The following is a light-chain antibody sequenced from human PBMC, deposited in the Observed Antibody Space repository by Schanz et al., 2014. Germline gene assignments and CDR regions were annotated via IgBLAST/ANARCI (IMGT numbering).Light chain of an antibody. CDR1: QSVSSSY. CDR3: QQYDSSLTWT. V-gene: IGKV3-20*01. CDR2: GAS. J-gene: IGKJ1*01. Sequence: EIVLTQSPGTLSLSPGERATLSCRASQSVSSSYLAWYQQKPGQAPRLLIFGASARAPGFPARFSGSGSATEFTLTISSLQSEDFAVYYCQQYDSSLTWTFGQGTKLEIK.